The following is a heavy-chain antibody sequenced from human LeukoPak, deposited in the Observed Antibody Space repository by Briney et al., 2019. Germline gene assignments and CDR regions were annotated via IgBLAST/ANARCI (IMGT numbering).Heavy chain of an antibody. Sequence: PGRSLRLSCEASGFTFNTYPMHWVRQAPDKGLEWVAMISYHGSDEYYGDSVKGRFTISRDNSKNTVYLQMNNPRVEDTAMYYCARVHDTTGYFHYFDSWGQGTLVTVSS. CDR1: GFTFNTYP. CDR3: ARVHDTTGYFHYFDS. J-gene: IGHJ4*02. CDR2: ISYHGSDE. V-gene: IGHV3-30*04. D-gene: IGHD3-9*01.